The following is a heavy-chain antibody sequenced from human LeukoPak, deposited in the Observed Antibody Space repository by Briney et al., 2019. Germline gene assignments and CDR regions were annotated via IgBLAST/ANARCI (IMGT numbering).Heavy chain of an antibody. CDR2: IYYSGST. CDR3: ARRRGSGSTQVFDY. J-gene: IGHJ4*02. Sequence: SETLSLTCTVSGGSISSSSYYWGWIRQPPGKGLEWIGSIYYSGSTYYNPSLKSRVTISVDTSQNQFSLKLSSVTAADTAVYYCARRRGSGSTQVFDYWGQGTLVTVSS. V-gene: IGHV4-39*01. D-gene: IGHD6-19*01. CDR1: GGSISSSSYY.